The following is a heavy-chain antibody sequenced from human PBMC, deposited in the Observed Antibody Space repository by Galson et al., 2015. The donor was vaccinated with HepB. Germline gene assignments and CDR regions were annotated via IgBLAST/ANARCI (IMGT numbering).Heavy chain of an antibody. CDR3: ARTPGIAAAAPGAFDI. Sequence: AISGDSVSSNSAAWNWIRQSPSRGLEWLGRTYYRSKWYNDYAVSVKSRITINPDTSKNQFSLQLNSVTPEDTAVYYCARTPGIAAAAPGAFDIWGQGTTVTVSS. CDR1: GDSVSSNSAA. V-gene: IGHV6-1*01. D-gene: IGHD6-13*01. J-gene: IGHJ3*02. CDR2: TYYRSKWYN.